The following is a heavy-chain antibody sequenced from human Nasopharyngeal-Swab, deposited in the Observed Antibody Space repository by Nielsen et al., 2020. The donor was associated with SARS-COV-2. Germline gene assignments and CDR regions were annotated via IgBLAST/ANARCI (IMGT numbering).Heavy chain of an antibody. CDR1: EFTFSGFA. Sequence: GGSLRLSCAASEFTFSGFAMHWVRQASGKGLEWVGHIKSKANSYATTYAASVKGRFTIFRDDSKNTAFLQMNSLETEDTAVYYCTRSGAYSSGWFLGDYWGQGTLVTVSS. J-gene: IGHJ4*02. CDR2: IKSKANSYAT. CDR3: TRSGAYSSGWFLGDY. D-gene: IGHD6-19*01. V-gene: IGHV3-73*01.